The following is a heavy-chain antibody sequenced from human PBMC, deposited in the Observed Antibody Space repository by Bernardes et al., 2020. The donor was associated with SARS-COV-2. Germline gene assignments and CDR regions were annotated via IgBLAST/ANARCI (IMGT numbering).Heavy chain of an antibody. CDR3: ANDIAPSLVGTTGNNAFDS. CDR1: GFTFVDYA. Sequence: GGSLRLSCAASGFTFVDYAMNWVRQAPGKGLEWVSVISGNYSTTYYRDSLKGRFTIFRDNSKNSLYLQMRSLRTEDSGLYYCANDIAPSLVGTTGNNAFDSWGKGTMVTVAS. J-gene: IGHJ3*02. D-gene: IGHD1-7*01. CDR2: ISGNYSTT. V-gene: IGHV3-43*02.